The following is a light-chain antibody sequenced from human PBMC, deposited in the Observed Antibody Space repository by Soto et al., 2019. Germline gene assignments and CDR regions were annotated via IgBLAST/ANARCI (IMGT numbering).Light chain of an antibody. Sequence: QSVRAQPASVSGSPGQSITISCTGTSRDVGGYNYVSWYQQHPDRAPKVMIYEVSNRPSGVSNRFSGSKSGNTASLTISGLQAEDEADYYCSSFTSSSTLVVFGTGTKVTVL. J-gene: IGLJ1*01. CDR3: SSFTSSSTLVV. V-gene: IGLV2-14*01. CDR1: SRDVGGYNY. CDR2: EVS.